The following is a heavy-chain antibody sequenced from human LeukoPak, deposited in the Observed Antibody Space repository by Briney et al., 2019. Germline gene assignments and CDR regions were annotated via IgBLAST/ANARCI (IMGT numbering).Heavy chain of an antibody. V-gene: IGHV4-30-4*01. CDR3: ARSDGYYFDY. CDR2: IYYSGST. CDR1: GGSISSGDYY. D-gene: IGHD2-21*02. Sequence: SQTLSLTCTVPGGSISSGDYYWSWVRQPPGKGLEWIGYIYYSGSTYYNPSLKSRVTISVDTSKNQSSLKLSSVTAADTAVYYCARSDGYYFDYWGQGTLVTVSS. J-gene: IGHJ4*02.